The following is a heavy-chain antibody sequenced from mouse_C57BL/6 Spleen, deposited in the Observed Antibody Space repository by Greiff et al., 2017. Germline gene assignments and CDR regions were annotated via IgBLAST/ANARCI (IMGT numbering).Heavy chain of an antibody. D-gene: IGHD1-1*01. J-gene: IGHJ1*03. CDR3: ASLYGSSFYWYFDV. CDR1: GFTFTDYY. Sequence: EVKVVESGGGLVQPGGSLSLSCAASGFTFTDYYMSWVRQPPGKALEWLGFIRNKANGYTTEYSASVKGRFTISRDNSQSILYLQMNALRAEDSATYYCASLYGSSFYWYFDVWGTGTTVTVSS. CDR2: IRNKANGYTT. V-gene: IGHV7-3*01.